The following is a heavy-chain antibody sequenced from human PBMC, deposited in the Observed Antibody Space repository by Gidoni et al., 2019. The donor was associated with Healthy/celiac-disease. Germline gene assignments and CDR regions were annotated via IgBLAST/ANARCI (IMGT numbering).Heavy chain of an antibody. J-gene: IGHJ3*02. V-gene: IGHV3-23*01. CDR2: ISGSGGST. CDR3: AKGDRRITMITEMLGAFDI. D-gene: IGHD3-22*01. CDR1: GFTFSSYA. Sequence: EVQLLESGGGLVQPGGSLRLSCAASGFTFSSYAMSWVRQAPGKWLEWVSAISGSGGSTYYADSVKGRFTISRDNSKNTLYLQMNSLRAEDTAVYYCAKGDRRITMITEMLGAFDIWGQGTMVTVSS.